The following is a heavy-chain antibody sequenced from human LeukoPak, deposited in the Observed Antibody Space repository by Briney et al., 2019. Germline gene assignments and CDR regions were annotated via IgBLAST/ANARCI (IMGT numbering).Heavy chain of an antibody. CDR2: IKQDGSEK. V-gene: IGHV3-7*01. D-gene: IGHD6-19*01. Sequence: GGPLRFPCPPPGFTLRSYGLSWAPQPPGKGWRWWANIKQDGSEKYYVDSVKGRFTISRDNAKNSLYLQMNSLRAEDTAVYYCARDRGSSGWYEFDYWGQGTLVTVSS. CDR1: GFTLRSYG. J-gene: IGHJ4*02. CDR3: ARDRGSSGWYEFDY.